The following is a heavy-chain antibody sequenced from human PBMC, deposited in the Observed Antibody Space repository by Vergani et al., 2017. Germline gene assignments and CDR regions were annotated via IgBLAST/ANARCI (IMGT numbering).Heavy chain of an antibody. CDR1: GYTFTSYG. Sequence: QVQLVQSGAEVKKPGASVKVSCKASGYTFTSYGISWVRQAPGQGLVWMGWISAYNGNTNSAQKLQGRVTLTTDTSTSTAYMDLRSLISDDTAVYYCARADCSSTSCYRIDYWGQGTLVTVSS. V-gene: IGHV1-18*04. CDR2: ISAYNGNT. D-gene: IGHD2-2*01. J-gene: IGHJ4*02. CDR3: ARADCSSTSCYRIDY.